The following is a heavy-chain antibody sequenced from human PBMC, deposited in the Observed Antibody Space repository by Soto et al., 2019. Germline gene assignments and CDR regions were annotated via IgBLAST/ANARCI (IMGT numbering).Heavy chain of an antibody. V-gene: IGHV1-69*12. CDR1: GGTLSSYA. Sequence: QVQLVQSGAEVKKPGSSVKVSCKASGGTLSSYAISWVRQAPGQGHEWMGGIIPIFGTANYAQKFKGRVTITADESTNTAYMELSSLRSEDTAVYYYAGYSYGDGDYWGQGTLVTVSA. D-gene: IGHD5-18*01. J-gene: IGHJ4*02. CDR2: IIPIFGTA. CDR3: AGYSYGDGDY.